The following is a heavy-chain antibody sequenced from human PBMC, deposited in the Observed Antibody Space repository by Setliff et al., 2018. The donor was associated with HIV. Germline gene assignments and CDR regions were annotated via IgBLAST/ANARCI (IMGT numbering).Heavy chain of an antibody. V-gene: IGHV3-20*04. CDR2: INWNGAAT. CDR3: ARGPTTVTNYYYYYMDV. CDR1: GFTFDDYG. Sequence: PGGSLRLSCTASGFTFDDYGMAWVRQAPGKGLEWVSGINWNGAATGYANSVKGRFTISRDNTKNSLYLQMSGLSAEDTAVYYCARGPTTVTNYYYYYMDVWGKGTTVTVSS. D-gene: IGHD4-17*01. J-gene: IGHJ6*03.